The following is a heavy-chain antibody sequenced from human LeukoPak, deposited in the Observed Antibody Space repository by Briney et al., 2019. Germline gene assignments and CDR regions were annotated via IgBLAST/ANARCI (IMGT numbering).Heavy chain of an antibody. CDR3: AANYYDSSGYHNWFDP. CDR1: GGTFSSYA. J-gene: IGHJ5*02. Sequence: SVKVSCKASGGTFSSYAISWVRQAPGQGLEWMGGIIPIFGTANYAQKFQGRVTITTDESTSTAYMGLSSLRSEDTAVYYCAANYYDSSGYHNWFDPWGQGTLVTVSS. V-gene: IGHV1-69*05. CDR2: IIPIFGTA. D-gene: IGHD3-22*01.